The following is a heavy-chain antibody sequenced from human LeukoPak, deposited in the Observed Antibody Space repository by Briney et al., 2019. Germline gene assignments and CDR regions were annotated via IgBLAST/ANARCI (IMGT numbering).Heavy chain of an antibody. Sequence: SVKVSCKASGGTSSSYAISWVRQAPGQGLEWMGRIIPIFDTTTYAQKFQGRVTITTDESTSTAYMELSSLRSEDTAVYYCARGDSYFDYWGQGTLVTVSS. CDR1: GGTSSSYA. CDR3: ARGDSYFDY. CDR2: IIPIFDTT. D-gene: IGHD2-21*02. J-gene: IGHJ4*02. V-gene: IGHV1-69*05.